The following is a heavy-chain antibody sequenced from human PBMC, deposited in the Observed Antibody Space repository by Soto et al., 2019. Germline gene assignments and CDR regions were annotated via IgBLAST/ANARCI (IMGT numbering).Heavy chain of an antibody. CDR1: GFSLSTIGVG. Sequence: SGPTLVNPTHTLTLTCTFSGFSLSTIGVGVGWIRQPPGKALEWLSLIYWNDDKRYSPSLKSRLTITKDTSKNQVVLTMTNMDHVDTATYYCAHRKRVDTALGNYYFDYWGQGTLVTVSS. J-gene: IGHJ4*02. CDR2: IYWNDDK. CDR3: AHRKRVDTALGNYYFDY. V-gene: IGHV2-5*01. D-gene: IGHD5-18*01.